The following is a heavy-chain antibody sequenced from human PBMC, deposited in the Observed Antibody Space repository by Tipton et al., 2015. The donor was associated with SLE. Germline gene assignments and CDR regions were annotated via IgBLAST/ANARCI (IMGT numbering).Heavy chain of an antibody. D-gene: IGHD1-26*01. Sequence: GSLRLSCAASGFTFSDYYMSWIRQALGKGLEWVSYISSSGSTIYYADSVKGRFTISRDNAKNSLYLQMNSLRAEDTAVYYCARSGSYPFYYYYMDVWGKGTTVTVSS. J-gene: IGHJ6*03. CDR3: ARSGSYPFYYYYMDV. CDR1: GFTFSDYY. V-gene: IGHV3-11*01. CDR2: ISSSGSTI.